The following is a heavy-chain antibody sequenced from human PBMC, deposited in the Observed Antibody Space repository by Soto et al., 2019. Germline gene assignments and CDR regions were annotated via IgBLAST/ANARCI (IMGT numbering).Heavy chain of an antibody. J-gene: IGHJ4*02. CDR3: ARAIGPTLFHY. D-gene: IGHD3-22*01. CDR1: GFTFSSYD. V-gene: IGHV3-13*04. Sequence: PGRSLRLSCSASGFTFSSYDMHWVRQGPGKGLEWVSAIGTAGDTNYAGSVKGRFTISRENAKNSLYLQMNSLRAGDTAIYFCARAIGPTLFHYCGPGTLLTVSS. CDR2: IGTAGDT.